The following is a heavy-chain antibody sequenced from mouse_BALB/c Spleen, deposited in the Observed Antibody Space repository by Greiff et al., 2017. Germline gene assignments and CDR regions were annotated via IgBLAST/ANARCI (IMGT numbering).Heavy chain of an antibody. CDR3: ARLRDYFDY. V-gene: IGHV1-87*01. J-gene: IGHJ2*01. Sequence: VQLQQSGAELARPGASVKLSCKASGYTFTSYWMQWVKQRPGQGLEWIGAIYPGDGDTRYTQKFKGKATLTADKSSSTAYMQLSSLASEDSAVYYCARLRDYFDYWGQGTTLTVSS. CDR1: GYTFTSYW. CDR2: IYPGDGDT.